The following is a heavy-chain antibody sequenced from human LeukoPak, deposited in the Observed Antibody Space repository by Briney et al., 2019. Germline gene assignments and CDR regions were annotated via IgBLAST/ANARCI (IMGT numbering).Heavy chain of an antibody. CDR2: IYTSGST. J-gene: IGHJ3*02. CDR1: GGSISSGSYY. D-gene: IGHD5-18*01. V-gene: IGHV4-61*02. Sequence: PSETLSLTCTVSGGSISSGSYYWSWIRQPAGKGLEWIGRIYTSGSTNYNPSLKSRVTISVDTSKNQFSLKLSSVTAADTAVYYCARSRGYSYGPRQAFDIWGQGTMVTVSS. CDR3: ARSRGYSYGPRQAFDI.